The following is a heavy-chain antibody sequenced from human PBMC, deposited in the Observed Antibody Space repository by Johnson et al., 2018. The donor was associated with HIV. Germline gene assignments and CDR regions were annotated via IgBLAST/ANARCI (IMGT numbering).Heavy chain of an antibody. J-gene: IGHJ3*02. CDR3: ARAVGVWGDQLGFDI. Sequence: QVQLVESGGGVVQPGRSLRLSCAASGFTFSGYAMHWVRQAPGKGLEWVAIIYYDGTNKYYADSVKGRFTISRENAKNSLYLQMNSLRAGDTAVYYCARAVGVWGDQLGFDIWGQGTMVTVSS. V-gene: IGHV3-33*01. CDR1: GFTFSGYA. D-gene: IGHD3-16*01. CDR2: IYYDGTNK.